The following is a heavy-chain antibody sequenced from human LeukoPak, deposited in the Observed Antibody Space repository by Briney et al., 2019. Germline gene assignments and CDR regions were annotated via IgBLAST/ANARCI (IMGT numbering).Heavy chain of an antibody. D-gene: IGHD2-2*01. CDR3: AHRTLVPIPGSFDY. J-gene: IGHJ4*02. CDR1: GLSLSTSGVG. V-gene: IGHV2-5*02. CDR2: IYWDDDK. Sequence: SGPTLVKPTQTLTLTCTFSGLSLSTSGVGVGWIRQPPGKALEWLALIYWDDDKRYSPSLRSRLTITSDTSKNQVVLTMTNMDPVDTATYYCAHRTLVPIPGSFDYWGQGTLVTVSS.